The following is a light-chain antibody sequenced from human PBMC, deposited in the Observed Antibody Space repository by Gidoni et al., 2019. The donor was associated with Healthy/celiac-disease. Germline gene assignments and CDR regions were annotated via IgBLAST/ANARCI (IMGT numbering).Light chain of an antibody. CDR2: EVS. Sequence: QSALTQPASVSGSPGQSITISCTRTSSDVGGYNYVSWYPQHPGKAPKLMIYEVSNRPSGVSNRFSGSKSGNTASLTISGLQAEDEADYYCSSYTSSSVVFGGGTKLTVL. CDR3: SSYTSSSVV. CDR1: SSDVGGYNY. J-gene: IGLJ2*01. V-gene: IGLV2-14*01.